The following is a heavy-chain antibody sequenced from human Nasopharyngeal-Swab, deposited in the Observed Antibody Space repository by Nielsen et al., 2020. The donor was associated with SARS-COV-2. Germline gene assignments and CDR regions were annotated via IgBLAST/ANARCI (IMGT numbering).Heavy chain of an antibody. CDR1: EVSFRTCG. CDR2: ISYDGSSN. CDR3: ARPARRGLNWFDP. D-gene: IGHD3-22*01. Sequence: GGGLRIACAASEVSFRTCGMQGVGQGPGKGLEWVALISYDGSSNYYAQPVKGRFTISRDNSKNTLYLQMNSLRGEDTAVYYCARPARRGLNWFDPWGQGTLVTVSS. V-gene: IGHV3-30-3*01. J-gene: IGHJ5*02.